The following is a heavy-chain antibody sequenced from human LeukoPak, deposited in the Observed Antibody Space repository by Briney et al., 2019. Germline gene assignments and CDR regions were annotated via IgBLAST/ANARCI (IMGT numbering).Heavy chain of an antibody. Sequence: SQTLSLTCTVSGGSISSGVYYWSWIRQHPGKGLEWIGYIYYSGSTYYNPSLKSRVTISVDTSKNQFSLKLSSVTAADTAVYYCARDYGGQGVYTWFAPWGQGPLVTLSS. V-gene: IGHV4-31*03. D-gene: IGHD4-23*01. CDR2: IYYSGST. CDR1: GGSISSGVYY. J-gene: IGHJ5*02. CDR3: ARDYGGQGVYTWFAP.